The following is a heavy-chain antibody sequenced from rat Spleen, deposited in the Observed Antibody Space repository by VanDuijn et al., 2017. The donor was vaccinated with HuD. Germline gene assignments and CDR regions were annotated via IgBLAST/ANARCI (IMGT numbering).Heavy chain of an antibody. CDR3: ARPANYGGGYYFDY. J-gene: IGHJ2*01. V-gene: IGHV2S61*01. D-gene: IGHD1-11*01. CDR2: IWGNGNA. Sequence: QVQLKESGPGLVQPSQTLSLTCTVSGISISNYGVFWVRQPPGKGLEWMGVIWGNGNANYNSVLKSRLSISRDTSKSQVFLKMNNLQTEDTATYYCARPANYGGGYYFDYWGQGVMVTVSS. CDR1: GISISNYG.